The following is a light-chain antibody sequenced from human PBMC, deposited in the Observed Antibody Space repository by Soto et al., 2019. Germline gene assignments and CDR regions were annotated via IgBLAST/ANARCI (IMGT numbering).Light chain of an antibody. V-gene: IGKV1-5*01. Sequence: DIQLTQSPSTLSASVGDTITITCRASQSINTWLAWYQQKPGAPPKLLIYDASTLERGIPSRFSGRGSGTHFILTINNLQPEDFATYYCQQFNSLFGQGTRLEIK. CDR1: QSINTW. J-gene: IGKJ5*01. CDR3: QQFNSL. CDR2: DAS.